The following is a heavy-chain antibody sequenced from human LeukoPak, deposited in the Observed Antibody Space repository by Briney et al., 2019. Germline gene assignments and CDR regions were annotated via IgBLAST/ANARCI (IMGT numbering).Heavy chain of an antibody. D-gene: IGHD2-15*01. CDR1: GFTFSSYG. CDR3: ASLLLYCSGSTCYSDY. V-gene: IGHV3-30*03. Sequence: GRSLRLSCAASGFTFSSYGMHWVRQAPGKGLEWVAVISSDGNHIYYADSVKGRFTISRDNSKNTLYLQMNSLRTEDAAVYYCASLLLYCSGSTCYSDYWGQGTLVTVSS. CDR2: ISSDGNHI. J-gene: IGHJ4*02.